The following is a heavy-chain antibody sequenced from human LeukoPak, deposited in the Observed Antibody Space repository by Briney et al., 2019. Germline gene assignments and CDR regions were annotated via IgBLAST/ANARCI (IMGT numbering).Heavy chain of an antibody. Sequence: SETLSLTCTVSGGSISSGSYYWSWIRQPAGKGLEWIGRIYTSGSTNYNPSLKSRVTISVDTSKNQFSLKLSSVTAADTAVYYCAREPILWFGEAHFDYWGQGTLVTVSS. CDR1: GGSISSGSYY. CDR2: IYTSGST. D-gene: IGHD3-10*01. CDR3: AREPILWFGEAHFDY. J-gene: IGHJ4*02. V-gene: IGHV4-61*02.